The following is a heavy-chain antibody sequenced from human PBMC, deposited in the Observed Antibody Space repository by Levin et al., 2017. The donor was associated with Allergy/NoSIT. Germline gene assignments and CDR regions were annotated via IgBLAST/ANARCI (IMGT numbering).Heavy chain of an antibody. CDR3: ARDRDPEGPYSSSSNFFDY. D-gene: IGHD6-6*01. CDR2: INPNSGGT. V-gene: IGHV1-2*06. Sequence: ASVKVSCKASGYTFTGYYMHWVRQAPGQGLEWMGRINPNSGGTNYAQKFQGRVTMTRDTSISTAYMELSRLRSDDTAVYYCARDRDPEGPYSSSSNFFDYWGQGTLVTVSS. CDR1: GYTFTGYY. J-gene: IGHJ4*02.